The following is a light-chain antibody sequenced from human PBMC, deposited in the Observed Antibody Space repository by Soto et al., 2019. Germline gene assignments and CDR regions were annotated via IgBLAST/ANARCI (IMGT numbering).Light chain of an antibody. CDR2: GAS. J-gene: IGKJ1*01. Sequence: EIVMTQSPATLSVSPGERATLSCRASQSVSSNLACYQQKPGQTPRLLIYGASTRATGIPARFSGSGSGTEFTLTITSLQYEDFATYYCQHYNNWPPWTFGQGTKVEIK. V-gene: IGKV3-15*01. CDR3: QHYNNWPPWT. CDR1: QSVSSN.